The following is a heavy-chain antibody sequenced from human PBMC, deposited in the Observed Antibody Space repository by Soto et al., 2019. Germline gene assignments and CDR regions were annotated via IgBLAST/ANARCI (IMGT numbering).Heavy chain of an antibody. CDR1: GFTFSSYA. D-gene: IGHD2-15*01. J-gene: IGHJ1*01. CDR3: AKEGCSGGSCYLEYFQH. V-gene: IGHV3-23*01. CDR2: ISGSGGST. Sequence: EVQLLESGGGLVQPGGSLRLSCAASGFTFSSYAMSWVRQAPGEGLEWVSAISGSGGSTYYADSVKGRYTISRDNSKNTLYLQMNSRRAEDTAVYYCAKEGCSGGSCYLEYFQHWGQGTLVTVSS.